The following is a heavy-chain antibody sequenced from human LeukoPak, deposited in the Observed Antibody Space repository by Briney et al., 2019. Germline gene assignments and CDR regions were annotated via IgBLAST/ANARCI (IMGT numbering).Heavy chain of an antibody. Sequence: GASVKVSCKAFGGTFSSYAISWVRQAPGQGLEWMGGIIPIFGTANYAQKFQGRVTITADESTSTAYMELSSLRSEDTAVYYCARASSGYPYYYGMDVWGQGTTVTVSS. CDR3: ARASSGYPYYYGMDV. D-gene: IGHD3-22*01. CDR1: GGTFSSYA. J-gene: IGHJ6*02. CDR2: IIPIFGTA. V-gene: IGHV1-69*13.